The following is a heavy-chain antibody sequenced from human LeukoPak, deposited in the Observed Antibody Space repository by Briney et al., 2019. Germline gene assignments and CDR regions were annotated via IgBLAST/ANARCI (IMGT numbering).Heavy chain of an antibody. CDR2: IYHSGST. CDR3: TRDTGTTGEVKFDP. CDR1: GYSISSGYY. D-gene: IGHD4-17*01. V-gene: IGHV4-38-2*02. J-gene: IGHJ5*02. Sequence: SETLSLTCTVSGYSISSGYYWGWIRQPPGKGLEWIGSIYHSGSTYYNPSLKSRVTISVDTSKNQFSLNLMSVTAADTAVYYCTRDTGTTGEVKFDPWGQGTLVTVSS.